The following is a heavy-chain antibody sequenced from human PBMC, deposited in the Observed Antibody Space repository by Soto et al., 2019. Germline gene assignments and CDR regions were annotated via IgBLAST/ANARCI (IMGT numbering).Heavy chain of an antibody. CDR2: IYYSGST. J-gene: IGHJ4*02. CDR3: ASYYYDSSGFRAPFDY. Sequence: PSETLSLTCTVSGGSISSYYWSWIRQPPGKGLEWIGYIYYSGSTNYNPSLKSRVTISVDTSKNQFSLKLSSVTAADTAVYYCASYYYDSSGFRAPFDYWGQGTLVTVSS. V-gene: IGHV4-59*01. CDR1: GGSISSYY. D-gene: IGHD3-22*01.